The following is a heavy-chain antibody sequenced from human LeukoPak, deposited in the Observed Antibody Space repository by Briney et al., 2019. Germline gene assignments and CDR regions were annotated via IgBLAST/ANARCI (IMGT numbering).Heavy chain of an antibody. CDR1: GFTFSSYA. J-gene: IGHJ4*02. V-gene: IGHV3-30-3*01. D-gene: IGHD3-22*01. CDR2: ISYDGSNK. CDR3: ARGSDSSGYSVAY. Sequence: GGSLRLSCAASGFTFSSYAMSWVRQAPGKGLEWVALISYDGSNKYYADSVKGRFTISRDNSRNALYLEMDSLRAEDTAVYFCARGSDSSGYSVAYWGQGTLVTVSS.